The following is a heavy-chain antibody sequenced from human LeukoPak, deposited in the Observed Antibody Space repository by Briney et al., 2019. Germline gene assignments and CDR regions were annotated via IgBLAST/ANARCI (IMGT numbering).Heavy chain of an antibody. V-gene: IGHV3-30*18. CDR1: GFTFCSYG. J-gene: IGHJ4*02. Sequence: GGSLRLSCAASGFTFCSYGMHWVRRAPGKGLEWVAIISYDGSNKYYADSVKGRFTISRDNSKNTLYLQMNSLRAEDTAVYYCAKDHYSSGWYFDYWGQGTLVTVSS. CDR2: ISYDGSNK. D-gene: IGHD6-19*01. CDR3: AKDHYSSGWYFDY.